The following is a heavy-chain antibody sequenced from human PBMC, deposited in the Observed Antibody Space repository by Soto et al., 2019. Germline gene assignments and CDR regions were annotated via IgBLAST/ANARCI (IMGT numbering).Heavy chain of an antibody. CDR2: IYYSGST. J-gene: IGHJ5*02. CDR3: ARGSARVFRFDP. CDR1: GGPISSGGYY. Sequence: QVQLQESGPGLVKPSQTLSLTCTVSGGPISSGGYYWSWIRQHPGKGLEWLGYIYYSGSTYYNPPLKSRVTIPVDPSKDQFSLKLSFVSAGDTAVDYCARGSARVFRFDPWGQGTLVTVSS. V-gene: IGHV4-31*03. D-gene: IGHD6-6*01.